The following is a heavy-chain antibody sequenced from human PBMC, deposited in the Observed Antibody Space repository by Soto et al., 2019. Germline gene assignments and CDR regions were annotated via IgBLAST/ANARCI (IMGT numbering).Heavy chain of an antibody. CDR3: ARPFIWGHDAFDI. V-gene: IGHV4-31*01. CDR2: IYDNENT. Sequence: QMQLHQSGPRLVKPSQTLSLTCTVSGGSITFGYYWTWIRQPPGKGLEWIGRIYDNENTHYNPSLTSLIPISVDTSNTQFTLNLSSVTAAYPAVYYRARPFIWGHDAFDIWGLGTLITVSS. J-gene: IGHJ3*02. CDR1: GGSITFGYY. D-gene: IGHD7-27*01.